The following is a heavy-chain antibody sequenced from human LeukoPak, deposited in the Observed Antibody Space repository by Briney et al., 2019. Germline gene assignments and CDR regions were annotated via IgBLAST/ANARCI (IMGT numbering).Heavy chain of an antibody. J-gene: IGHJ4*02. CDR2: IIPILGIA. Sequence: ASVKVSCKASGGTFISYAISWVRQAPGQGLEWMGRIIPILGIANYAQKFQGRVTITADKSTSTAYMELSSLRSEDTAVYYCARRRYCSSTSCYEIDYWGQGTLVTVSS. CDR3: ARRRYCSSTSCYEIDY. V-gene: IGHV1-69*04. CDR1: GGTFISYA. D-gene: IGHD2-2*01.